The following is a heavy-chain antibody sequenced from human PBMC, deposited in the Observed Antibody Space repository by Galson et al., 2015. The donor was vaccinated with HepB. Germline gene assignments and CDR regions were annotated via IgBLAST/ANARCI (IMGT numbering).Heavy chain of an antibody. J-gene: IGHJ4*02. CDR3: AKDKRGRVSMDYYFDY. D-gene: IGHD4/OR15-4a*01. CDR2: ISWDGGST. V-gene: IGHV3-43*01. Sequence: SLRLSCGASGFTFDDYTMHWVRQAPGKGLEWVSLISWDGGSTYYADSVKGRFTISRDNSKNSLYLQMNSLRTEDTALYYCAKDKRGRVSMDYYFDYWGQGTLVTVSS. CDR1: GFTFDDYT.